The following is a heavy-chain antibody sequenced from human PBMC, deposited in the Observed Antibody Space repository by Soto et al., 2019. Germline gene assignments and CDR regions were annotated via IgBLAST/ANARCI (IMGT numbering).Heavy chain of an antibody. J-gene: IGHJ6*02. Sequence: LSLTCAASGGSISSSNWWTWVRQPPEKGLEWIGEINHSGTTNYNPSLKSRVTISVDKSKNQFSLKLTSVTAADTAMYYCARAAYGMDVWGQGTTVTVSS. CDR3: ARAAYGMDV. CDR1: GGSISSSNW. V-gene: IGHV4-4*02. CDR2: INHSGTT.